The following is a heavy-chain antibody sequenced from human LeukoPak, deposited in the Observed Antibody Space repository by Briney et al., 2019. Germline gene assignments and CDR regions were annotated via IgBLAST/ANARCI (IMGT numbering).Heavy chain of an antibody. CDR2: ISNSGAAT. CDR1: GFSFSSYA. J-gene: IGHJ4*02. D-gene: IGHD2-21*02. CDR3: TARVTCLM. Sequence: PGGSLSLSCAASGFSFSSYALSWVRQAPGKGLEWVSAISNSGAATFYADSVKGRFTISRDNSRNTLYLQMNSLRADDTAVYYCTARVTCLMWGQGTLVTVSS. V-gene: IGHV3-23*01.